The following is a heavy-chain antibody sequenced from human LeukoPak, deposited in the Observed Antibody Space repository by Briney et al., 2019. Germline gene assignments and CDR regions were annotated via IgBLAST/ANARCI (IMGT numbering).Heavy chain of an antibody. D-gene: IGHD2-15*01. J-gene: IGHJ4*02. Sequence: PGGSLRLSCAASGFTFSSYAMHWVRQAPGKGLEWVSSISSSSSYIYYADSVKGRFTISRDNAKNSLYLQMNSLRAEDTAVYYCARDPGYCSGGSCLDFDYWGQGTLVTVSS. CDR3: ARDPGYCSGGSCLDFDY. CDR2: ISSSSSYI. CDR1: GFTFSSYA. V-gene: IGHV3-21*01.